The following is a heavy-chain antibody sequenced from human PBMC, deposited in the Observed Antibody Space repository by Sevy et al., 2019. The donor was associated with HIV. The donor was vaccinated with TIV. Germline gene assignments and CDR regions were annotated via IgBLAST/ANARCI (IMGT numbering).Heavy chain of an antibody. J-gene: IGHJ4*02. CDR1: GGTFSSYA. CDR3: VSVLLYCSGGSCYGGCFDY. Sequence: ASVKVSCKASGGTFSSYAISWVRQAPGQGLEWMGGIIPIFGTANYAQKFQGRVTITADKSTSSAYMELSSLRSEDTAVYDCVSVLLYCSGGSCYGGCFDYWGQGTLVTVSS. D-gene: IGHD2-15*01. CDR2: IIPIFGTA. V-gene: IGHV1-69*06.